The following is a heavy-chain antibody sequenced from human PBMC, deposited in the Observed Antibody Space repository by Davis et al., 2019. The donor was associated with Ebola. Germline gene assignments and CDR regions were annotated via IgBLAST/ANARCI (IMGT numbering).Heavy chain of an antibody. D-gene: IGHD4-11*01. CDR3: SVTTSSLNDY. J-gene: IGHJ4*02. CDR2: ISSKANNYAT. Sequence: PGGSLRLSCAASGFTFSGSSVHWVRQASGKGLEWVGRISSKANNYATAYAASVKGRFTISRDDSKNTAYLQMNSLKTEDTAVYYCSVTTSSLNDYWGQGTLVTVSS. CDR1: GFTFSGSS. V-gene: IGHV3-73*01.